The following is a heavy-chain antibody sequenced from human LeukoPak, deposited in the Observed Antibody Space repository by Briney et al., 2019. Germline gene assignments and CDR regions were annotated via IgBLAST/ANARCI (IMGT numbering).Heavy chain of an antibody. Sequence: SETLSLTCTVSGGSISSYYWSWIRQPPGKGLEWIGYIYYSGSTNYNPSLKSRVTISVDTSKSQFSLRLSSVTAADTAVYYCARDRGGYAPYCMDVWGQGTTVTVSS. CDR2: IYYSGST. D-gene: IGHD5-12*01. CDR1: GGSISSYY. J-gene: IGHJ6*02. V-gene: IGHV4-59*01. CDR3: ARDRGGYAPYCMDV.